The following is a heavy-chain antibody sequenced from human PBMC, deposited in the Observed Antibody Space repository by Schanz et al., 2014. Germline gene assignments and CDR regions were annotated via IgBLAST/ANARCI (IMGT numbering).Heavy chain of an antibody. J-gene: IGHJ5*02. CDR3: ARGHHPHGITVAARGFDP. CDR2: IYHSGST. CDR1: GGSISSGGYS. D-gene: IGHD6-19*01. V-gene: IGHV4-30-2*06. Sequence: LQLQESGSGLMKPSQTLSLTCAVSGGSISSGGYSWNWIRQSPGKGLEWIGEIYHSGSTNYNPSRKSRLTISVDKPKKQFSLKVTSMTAADTAVYYCARGHHPHGITVAARGFDPWGQGTLVTVSS.